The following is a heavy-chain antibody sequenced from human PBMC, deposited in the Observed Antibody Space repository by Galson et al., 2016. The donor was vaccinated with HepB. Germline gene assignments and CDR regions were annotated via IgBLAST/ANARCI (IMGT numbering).Heavy chain of an antibody. Sequence: SLRLSCAASGFIFSSYAMHWVRQAPGKGLDWVAVISYDGSNEFYADSVKGRFTISRDNSKNTLYLQMNSLRPEDTAVYYCARVTTTVFGVDDYWGQGTLVTVSS. J-gene: IGHJ4*02. D-gene: IGHD3-3*01. V-gene: IGHV3-30-3*01. CDR3: ARVTTTVFGVDDY. CDR2: ISYDGSNE. CDR1: GFIFSSYA.